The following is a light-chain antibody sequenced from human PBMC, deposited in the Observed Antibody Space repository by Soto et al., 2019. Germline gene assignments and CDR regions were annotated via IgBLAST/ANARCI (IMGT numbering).Light chain of an antibody. J-gene: IGKJ1*01. V-gene: IGKV3-15*01. CDR3: HQYNNWPQT. CDR2: GAS. Sequence: EIVMTQSPATLSVSPGERATLSCRASQSVSSNLARYQQKPGQAPRLLIYGASTRATGIPARFSGSGSGTEFTLTISSLQSEDFAVYYCHQYNNWPQTFGQGTKVEIK. CDR1: QSVSSN.